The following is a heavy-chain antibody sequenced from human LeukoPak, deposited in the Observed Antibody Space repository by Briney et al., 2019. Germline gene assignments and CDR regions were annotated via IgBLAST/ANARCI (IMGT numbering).Heavy chain of an antibody. CDR3: ARDREEMPTQWEAFDF. D-gene: IGHD5-24*01. CDR1: GGTFSSYA. J-gene: IGHJ3*01. CDR2: IIPIFGIT. V-gene: IGHV1-69*04. Sequence: SVKVSCKASGGTFSSYAINWVRQAPGHGLEWMGRIIPIFGITKYAQKFQGRVTITADKSTSTVYMELSSLRSEDTAVYYCARDREEMPTQWEAFDFWGQGTMVTVSS.